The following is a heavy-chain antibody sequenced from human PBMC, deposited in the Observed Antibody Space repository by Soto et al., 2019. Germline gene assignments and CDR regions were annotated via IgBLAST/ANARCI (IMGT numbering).Heavy chain of an antibody. J-gene: IGHJ6*02. CDR3: ARGNWNAEGYYYGMDV. CDR2: TYYRSKWYS. Sequence: PSQTLSLTCAISGDSVSRNSGAWNWIRQSPSGGLQWLGRTYYRSKWYSEYAPSVKSRITINPDTAKNQFALQLKSVTPDDSGVYYCARGNWNAEGYYYGMDVWGQGITVTVSS. D-gene: IGHD1-1*01. CDR1: GDSVSRNSGA. V-gene: IGHV6-1*01.